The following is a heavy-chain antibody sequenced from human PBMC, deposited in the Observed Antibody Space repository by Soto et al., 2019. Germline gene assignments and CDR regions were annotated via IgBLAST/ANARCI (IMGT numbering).Heavy chain of an antibody. D-gene: IGHD3-22*01. Sequence: PGGSLRLSCLASGFDFKTYSINWVRQAPGKGLEWLSYISSGSTAIYYADSVRGRFTVSRDNAKNSLYLQMNSLTAEDTAVYYCVRIPPPDSGGYRSPADGYWGQGTLVTVSS. V-gene: IGHV3-48*01. CDR2: ISSGSTAI. CDR3: VRIPPPDSGGYRSPADGY. J-gene: IGHJ4*02. CDR1: GFDFKTYS.